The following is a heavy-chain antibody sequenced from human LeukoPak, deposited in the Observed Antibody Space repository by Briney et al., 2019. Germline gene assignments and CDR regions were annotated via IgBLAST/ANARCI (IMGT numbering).Heavy chain of an antibody. Sequence: GASVKVSCKASGYTFTRYGISWVRQAPGQGLEWMGWISAYNGNTNYAQKLQGRVTMTTDTSTSTAYMELRSLRSDDTAVYYCARDRYCTNGVCYRSRAFDSWGQGTLVTVSS. CDR1: GYTFTRYG. D-gene: IGHD2-8*01. V-gene: IGHV1-18*01. J-gene: IGHJ4*02. CDR3: ARDRYCTNGVCYRSRAFDS. CDR2: ISAYNGNT.